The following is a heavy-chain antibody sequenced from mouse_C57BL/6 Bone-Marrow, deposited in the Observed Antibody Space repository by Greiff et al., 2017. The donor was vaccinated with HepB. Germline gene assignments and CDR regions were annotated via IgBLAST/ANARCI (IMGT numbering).Heavy chain of an antibody. Sequence: QVHVKQPGAELVKPGASVKLSCKASGYTFTSYWMQWVKQRPGQGLEWIGEIDPSDSYTNYNQKFKGKATLTVDTSSSTAYMQLSSLTSEDSAVYYCARLAAYWGQGTLVTVSA. CDR3: ARLAAY. J-gene: IGHJ3*01. V-gene: IGHV1-50*01. CDR1: GYTFTSYW. CDR2: IDPSDSYT.